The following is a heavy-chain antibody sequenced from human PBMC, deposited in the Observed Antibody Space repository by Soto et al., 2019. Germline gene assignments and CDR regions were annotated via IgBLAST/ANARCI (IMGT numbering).Heavy chain of an antibody. J-gene: IGHJ4*02. CDR3: AREPPSTGQYDF. D-gene: IGHD7-27*01. CDR1: GGTFRNSA. Sequence: ASVKVSCKASGGTFRNSAISWVRQAPGQGLEWMGVISPSGDFTSYAPKFQGTLTVTRDTSTNTVYMELSSLRSDDTAVYFCAREPPSTGQYDFWGQGTLVTVSS. CDR2: ISPSGDFT. V-gene: IGHV1-46*01.